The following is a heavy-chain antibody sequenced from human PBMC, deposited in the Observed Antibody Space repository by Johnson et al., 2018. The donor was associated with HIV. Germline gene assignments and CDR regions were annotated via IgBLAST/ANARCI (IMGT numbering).Heavy chain of an antibody. CDR3: ARSPTDGWVSSAFDI. Sequence: VQLVESGGGWAKPAWSPRLSCAASQFTFSNYYMNCVRQAPGKGLEWVSINSGSGGSTYYANSVKGRFTISRDNSKNTLFLQMNSLRAEDTALYYCARSPTDGWVSSAFDIWGQGTMVTVSS. CDR1: QFTFSNYY. V-gene: IGHV3-23*04. D-gene: IGHD3-16*01. J-gene: IGHJ3*02. CDR2: NSGSGGST.